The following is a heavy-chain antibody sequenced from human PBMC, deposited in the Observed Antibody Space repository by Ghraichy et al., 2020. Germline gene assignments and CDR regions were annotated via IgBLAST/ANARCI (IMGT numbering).Heavy chain of an antibody. CDR1: GGTFSSYA. J-gene: IGHJ4*02. Sequence: SVKVSCKASGGTFSSYAISWVRQAPGQGLEWMGGIIPIFGTANYAQKFQGRVTITADKSTSTAYMELSSLRSEDTAVYYCARSRRGKVVTMAVYYFDYWGQGTLVTVSS. D-gene: IGHD3-10*01. V-gene: IGHV1-69*06. CDR2: IIPIFGTA. CDR3: ARSRRGKVVTMAVYYFDY.